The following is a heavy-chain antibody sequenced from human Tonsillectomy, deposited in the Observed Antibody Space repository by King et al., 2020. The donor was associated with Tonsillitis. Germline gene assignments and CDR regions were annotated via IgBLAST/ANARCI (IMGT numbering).Heavy chain of an antibody. D-gene: IGHD3-16*02. J-gene: IGHJ6*02. Sequence: VQLVESGGGVVQPGRSLRLSCAASGFIFNHYGMHWVRQAPGKGLEWVAVISYGGGNKYYADSVKGRFTISRDNSKNTLYLQMNGLRADDTAVYFCANVTSVAGDDYHGLDVWGQGTTVTVSS. V-gene: IGHV3-30*18. CDR3: ANVTSVAGDDYHGLDV. CDR2: ISYGGGNK. CDR1: GFIFNHYG.